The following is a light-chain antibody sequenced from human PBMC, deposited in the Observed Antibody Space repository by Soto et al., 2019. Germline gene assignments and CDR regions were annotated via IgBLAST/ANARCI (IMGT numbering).Light chain of an antibody. CDR2: EVS. Sequence: QSVLTQPASVSGSPGQSITISCTGTSSDIGAYIYVSWYQQHPGKAPKLMISEVSRRPSGVPERFSGSKSGNTASLTVSGLQAGDEAHYYCSSYAGSNNFVFGTGTKVTVL. CDR1: SSDIGAYIY. V-gene: IGLV2-8*01. CDR3: SSYAGSNNFV. J-gene: IGLJ1*01.